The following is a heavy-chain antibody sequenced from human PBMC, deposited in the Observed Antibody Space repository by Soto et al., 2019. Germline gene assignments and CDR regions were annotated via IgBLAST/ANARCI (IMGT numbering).Heavy chain of an antibody. CDR3: ARDFPWYYDILTGYPPFDY. V-gene: IGHV3-33*01. CDR1: GFTFSSYG. J-gene: IGHJ4*02. Sequence: PVGSLRLSCAASGFTFSSYGMHWVRQAPGKGLEWVAVIWYDGSNKYYADSVKGRFTISRDNSKNTLYLQMNSLRAEDTAVYYCARDFPWYYDILTGYPPFDYWGQGTLVTVSS. D-gene: IGHD3-9*01. CDR2: IWYDGSNK.